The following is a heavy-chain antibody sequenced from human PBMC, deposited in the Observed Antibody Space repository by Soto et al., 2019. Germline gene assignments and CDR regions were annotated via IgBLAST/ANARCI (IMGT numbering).Heavy chain of an antibody. D-gene: IGHD3-10*01. CDR2: ILNDGSNR. V-gene: IGHV3-33*01. Sequence: QVQLVESGGGVVQPGRSLRLSCAASGFTFSNYGMHWVRQAPGKGLEWVAVILNDGSNRYHADSVKDRFTISRDNSKNMLYLQMNSLRAEDTAVYYCARDDEYSGNGMDGWVKGPRSPSPQ. CDR3: ARDDEYSGNGMDG. J-gene: IGHJ6*01. CDR1: GFTFSNYG.